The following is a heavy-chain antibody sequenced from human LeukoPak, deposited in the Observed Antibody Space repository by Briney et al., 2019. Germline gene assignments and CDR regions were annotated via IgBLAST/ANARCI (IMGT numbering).Heavy chain of an antibody. Sequence: GGSLRLSCAASGFTFSDYYMSWIRQAPGKGLEWVSYISSSGSTIYYADSVKGRFTISRDNAKNSLYLQMNSLRAEDTAVYYCAGEHMISRALDYWGQGTLVTVSS. CDR1: GFTFSDYY. J-gene: IGHJ4*02. CDR3: AGEHMISRALDY. CDR2: ISSSGSTI. D-gene: IGHD3-22*01. V-gene: IGHV3-11*01.